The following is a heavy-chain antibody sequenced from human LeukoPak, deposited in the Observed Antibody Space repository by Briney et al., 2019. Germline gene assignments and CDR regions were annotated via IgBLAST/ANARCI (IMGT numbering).Heavy chain of an antibody. CDR1: GGSFSGYY. V-gene: IGHV4-34*01. D-gene: IGHD3-10*01. Sequence: SETLSLTCAVYGGSFSGYYWSWILQPPGKGLEWIGEINHSGSTNYNPSLKSRVTISVDTSKNQFSLKLSSVTAADTAVYYCARGRGSLLWFGELFARKYYLDYWGQGTLVTVSS. J-gene: IGHJ4*02. CDR2: INHSGST. CDR3: ARGRGSLLWFGELFARKYYLDY.